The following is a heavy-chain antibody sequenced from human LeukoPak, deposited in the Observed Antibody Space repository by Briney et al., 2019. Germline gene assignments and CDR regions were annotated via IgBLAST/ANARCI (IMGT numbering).Heavy chain of an antibody. CDR3: ARDKYTGYETFDY. V-gene: IGHV1-2*02. D-gene: IGHD5-12*01. Sequence: ASVKVSCKDSGYTFSGYYIHCERHDPGKGLERMGSINPNNGGTNYAQKFQGRVTMTRDTSINTAYMELNRLTADDTAVYYCARDKYTGYETFDYWGQRTPVTAAS. CDR2: INPNNGGT. J-gene: IGHJ4*02. CDR1: GYTFSGYY.